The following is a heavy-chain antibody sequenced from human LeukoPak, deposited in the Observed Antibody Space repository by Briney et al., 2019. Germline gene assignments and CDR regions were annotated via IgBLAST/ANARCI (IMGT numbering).Heavy chain of an antibody. Sequence: GGSLRLSCAASGFTFDVSAMNWVRQAPGKGLEWVSASGNAGDTYYSDSVKGRFTISRDNSKKMLFLQMTSLRAEDTAVYYCAKRAAAGIFDYWGQGTLVTVSS. CDR3: AKRAAAGIFDY. J-gene: IGHJ4*02. CDR1: GFTFDVSA. CDR2: SGNAGDT. V-gene: IGHV3-23*01. D-gene: IGHD6-13*01.